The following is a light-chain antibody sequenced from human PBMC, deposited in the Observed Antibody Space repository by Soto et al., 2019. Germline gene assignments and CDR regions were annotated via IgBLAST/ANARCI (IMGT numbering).Light chain of an antibody. J-gene: IGLJ1*01. Sequence: QSVLTQPPSVSAAPGQRVTISCSGSSSNIGAGYDVHWYQQLPGTAPKLLIFGNTKRPSGVPDRFSGSKSGTSASLAISGLQSEDEADYYCATWDDSLNGYVFGTGTKLTVL. CDR2: GNT. CDR1: SSNIGAGYD. V-gene: IGLV1-40*01. CDR3: ATWDDSLNGYV.